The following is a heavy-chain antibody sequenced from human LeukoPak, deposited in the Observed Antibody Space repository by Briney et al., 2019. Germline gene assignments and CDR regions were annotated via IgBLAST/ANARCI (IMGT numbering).Heavy chain of an antibody. V-gene: IGHV3-23*01. J-gene: IGHJ4*02. Sequence: GGSLRLSCVASGFTFRTHAMSWVRLAPGKGLEWVSAIGGSDGSTYYADSVKGRFTISRDNSKDTLYLQMNSLRAEDTAVYYCAKRDSSGSYPYYFDYWGQGTLVTVSS. D-gene: IGHD3-22*01. CDR2: IGGSDGST. CDR1: GFTFRTHA. CDR3: AKRDSSGSYPYYFDY.